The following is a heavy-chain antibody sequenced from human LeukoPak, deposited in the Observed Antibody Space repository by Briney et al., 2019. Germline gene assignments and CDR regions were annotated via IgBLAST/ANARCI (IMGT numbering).Heavy chain of an antibody. D-gene: IGHD6-13*01. CDR2: IYTSGST. Sequence: SETLSLTCTVAGGSISSGRYYLSWFRQHAGKGLEWIGRIYTSGSTNYNTSLKSRVTISVDTSKNQFPLKLTSVTAADTAVYYCARVYYSSSYDYWYFDLWGRGTLVTVSS. V-gene: IGHV4-61*02. J-gene: IGHJ2*01. CDR3: ARVYYSSSYDYWYFDL. CDR1: GGSISSGRYY.